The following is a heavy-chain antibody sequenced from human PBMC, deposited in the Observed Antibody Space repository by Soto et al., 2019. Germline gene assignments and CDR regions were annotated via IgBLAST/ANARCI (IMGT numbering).Heavy chain of an antibody. CDR1: GGSISSYY. V-gene: IGHV4-59*01. Sequence: SXTLSLTCTVSGGSISSYYWSWIRQPPGKGLEWIGYIYYSGSTNYNPSLKSRVTISVDTSKNQFSLKLSSVTAADTAVYYCARGAGYYYYGMDVWGQGTKVTVSS. CDR3: ARGAGYYYYGMDV. D-gene: IGHD6-25*01. J-gene: IGHJ6*02. CDR2: IYYSGST.